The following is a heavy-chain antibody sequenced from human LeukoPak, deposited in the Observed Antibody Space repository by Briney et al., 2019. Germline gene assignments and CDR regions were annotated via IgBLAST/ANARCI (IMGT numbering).Heavy chain of an antibody. CDR3: ASVLYCGADCYSGRYFFDY. CDR2: IIPIFGTA. V-gene: IGHV1-69*13. J-gene: IGHJ4*02. D-gene: IGHD2-21*02. Sequence: GASVEVSCKASGGTFSSYAISWVRQAPGQGLEWMGGIIPIFGTANYAQEFQGRVTITADESTSTAYMELSSLRSEDTAVYYCASVLYCGADCYSGRYFFDYWGQGTLVTVSS. CDR1: GGTFSSYA.